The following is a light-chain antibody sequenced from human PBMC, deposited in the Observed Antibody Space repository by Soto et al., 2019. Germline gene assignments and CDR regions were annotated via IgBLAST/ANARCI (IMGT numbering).Light chain of an antibody. V-gene: IGLV2-8*01. Sequence: QSALTQPPSASGSPGQSVTISCTGTSSDVGAYNYVSWYQQYTGKAPKLMIYDVSKRPSGVPDRFSGSRSGTSASLAITGLQAEDEADYYCQSYDMSLNNHVFGTGTKLTVL. CDR2: DVS. CDR1: SSDVGAYNY. CDR3: QSYDMSLNNHV. J-gene: IGLJ1*01.